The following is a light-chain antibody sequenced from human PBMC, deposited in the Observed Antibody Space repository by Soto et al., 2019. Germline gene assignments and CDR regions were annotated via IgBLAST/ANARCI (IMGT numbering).Light chain of an antibody. CDR2: SNN. CDR1: SSNIATNT. J-gene: IGLJ1*01. Sequence: QSVLTQPPSASGTPGQRVTILCFGSSSNIATNTVNWYQQLPGTAPKLLIYSNNQRPSGVPDRFSGSKSGTSASLAISGLQSEDEADYYCAAWDDSLNGYVFGTGTKLTVL. CDR3: AAWDDSLNGYV. V-gene: IGLV1-44*01.